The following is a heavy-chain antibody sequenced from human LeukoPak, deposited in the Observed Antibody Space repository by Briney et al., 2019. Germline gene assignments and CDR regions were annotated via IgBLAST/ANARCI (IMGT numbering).Heavy chain of an antibody. V-gene: IGHV4-34*01. D-gene: IGHD5-24*01. Sequence: SETLSLTCVVYGGSSSAYDCSWIRQPPGKGLEWIGEINHTGSTNDNPSLKSRLTLSGDTSKNHFSLKLNSVSAADTAVYYCASFSDGYNQIFFDYWGQGTLVTVSS. J-gene: IGHJ4*02. CDR1: GGSSSAYD. CDR2: INHTGST. CDR3: ASFSDGYNQIFFDY.